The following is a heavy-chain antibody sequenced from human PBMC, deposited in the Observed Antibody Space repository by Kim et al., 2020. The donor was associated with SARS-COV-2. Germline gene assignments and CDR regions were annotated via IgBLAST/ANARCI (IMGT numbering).Heavy chain of an antibody. V-gene: IGHV4-59*13. J-gene: IGHJ3*02. D-gene: IGHD2-8*01. CDR3: ATSGTQDIVHPGGNDAFDI. CDR2: IYYSGST. Sequence: SETLSLTCTVSGGSISSYYWSWIRQPPGKGLEWIGYIYYSGSTNYNPSLKSRVTISVDTSKNQFSLKLSSVTAADTAVYYCATSGTQDIVHPGGNDAFDIWGQGTMVTVSS. CDR1: GGSISSYY.